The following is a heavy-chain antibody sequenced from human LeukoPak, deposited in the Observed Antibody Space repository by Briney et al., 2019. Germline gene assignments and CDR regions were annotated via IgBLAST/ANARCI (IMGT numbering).Heavy chain of an antibody. V-gene: IGHV1-2*02. J-gene: IGHJ4*02. CDR3: ARVGYDILTGYYFPVDYFDY. CDR2: INPNSGGT. D-gene: IGHD3-9*01. CDR1: GYTFTGYY. Sequence: ASVKVSCKASGYTFTGYYMHWVRQAPGQGLEWMGWINPNSGGTNYAQKFQGRVTMTRDTSISTAYMELSRLRSDDTAVYYCARVGYDILTGYYFPVDYFDYWGQGALVTVSS.